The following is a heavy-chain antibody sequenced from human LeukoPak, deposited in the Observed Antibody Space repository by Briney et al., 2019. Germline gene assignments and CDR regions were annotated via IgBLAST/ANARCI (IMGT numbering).Heavy chain of an antibody. Sequence: GGSLRLSCAASGFTFSSYAMSWVRQAPGKGLEWVASINQDESAKYYVDSVRGRFTTSRDNAKNSLYLQMNSLRAEDTAVYYCARLYGAVTIFDYWGQGTLVTVSS. D-gene: IGHD4-17*01. V-gene: IGHV3-7*01. CDR1: GFTFSSYA. CDR3: ARLYGAVTIFDY. J-gene: IGHJ4*02. CDR2: INQDESAK.